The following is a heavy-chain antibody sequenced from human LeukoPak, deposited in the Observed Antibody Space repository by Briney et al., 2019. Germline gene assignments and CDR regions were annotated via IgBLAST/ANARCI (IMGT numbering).Heavy chain of an antibody. J-gene: IGHJ6*02. D-gene: IGHD3-9*01. V-gene: IGHV3-23*01. CDR2: ISGSGGST. CDR1: GFTFSSYA. Sequence: GGSLRLSCAASGFTFSSYAMSWVRQAPGKGLEWVSAISGSGGSTYYADSVKGRFTISRDNSKDTLYLQMNSLRAEDTAVYYCAKEEYFDWSLMPGMDVWGQGTTVTVSS. CDR3: AKEEYFDWSLMPGMDV.